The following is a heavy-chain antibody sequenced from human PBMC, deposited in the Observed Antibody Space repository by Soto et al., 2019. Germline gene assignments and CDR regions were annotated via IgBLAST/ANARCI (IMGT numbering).Heavy chain of an antibody. CDR1: GFTVSGSA. Sequence: EVQLVESGGGLVQPGGSLKLSCAASGFTVSGSAVHWVRQASGKGLEWVGRIRSKTNSYATAYAASAKGMFTISRVDSETTADLQMNILKTAAAAVYDCTSQLGELSFPPSFDICGQRATVTFSS. CDR2: IRSKTNSYAT. CDR3: TSQLGELSFPPSFDI. D-gene: IGHD3-16*02. V-gene: IGHV3-73*01. J-gene: IGHJ3*02.